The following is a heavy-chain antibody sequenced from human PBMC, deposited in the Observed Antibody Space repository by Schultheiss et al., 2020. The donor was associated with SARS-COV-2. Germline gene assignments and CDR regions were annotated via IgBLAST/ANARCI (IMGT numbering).Heavy chain of an antibody. CDR3: ARESASTVTRNFDN. D-gene: IGHD4-11*01. J-gene: IGHJ4*02. Sequence: ASVKVSCKTSGYIFTYHYIHWVRQAPGQGLEWMGRINPDSGATSSAQRFQGRVTMTTDTSISTVYMELTRLTSDDTALYYCARESASTVTRNFDNWGQGNLVTVSS. CDR2: INPDSGAT. CDR1: GYIFTYHY. V-gene: IGHV1-2*06.